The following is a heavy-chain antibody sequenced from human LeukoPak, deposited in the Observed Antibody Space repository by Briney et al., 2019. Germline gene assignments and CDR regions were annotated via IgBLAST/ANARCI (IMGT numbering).Heavy chain of an antibody. CDR2: IYTGGST. Sequence: PGGSLRLSCAASGFTVSNNYMSWVRQAPGKGLEWVSAIYTGGSTHYADSVKGRFTVSRDNFKNTLYLQMNSLRAEDTAVYYCASGRNRVADDAFDIWGQGTMVTVSS. V-gene: IGHV3-53*01. D-gene: IGHD2-15*01. J-gene: IGHJ3*02. CDR1: GFTVSNNY. CDR3: ASGRNRVADDAFDI.